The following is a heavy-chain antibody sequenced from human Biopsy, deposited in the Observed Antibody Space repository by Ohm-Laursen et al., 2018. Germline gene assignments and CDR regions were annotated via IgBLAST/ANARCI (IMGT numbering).Heavy chain of an antibody. V-gene: IGHV3-30*03. Sequence: SLRLSCTASGSTFSSYGMQWVRQAPGKGLEWVAVISHDGSVKHYADSVKGRFTISRDNSKNTLYLQINTLTLEDTAFYYCARGLSSGWYGYFDVWGRGTLVTVSS. CDR1: GSTFSSYG. CDR2: ISHDGSVK. CDR3: ARGLSSGWYGYFDV. J-gene: IGHJ2*01. D-gene: IGHD6-19*01.